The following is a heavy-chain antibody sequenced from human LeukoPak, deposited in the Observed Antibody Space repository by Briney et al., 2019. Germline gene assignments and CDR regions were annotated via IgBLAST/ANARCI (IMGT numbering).Heavy chain of an antibody. CDR2: IYHSGST. J-gene: IGHJ5*02. CDR1: GGSISSSNW. D-gene: IGHD2-2*01. CDR3: ARGRPNFPYCSSTSCPRRNWFDP. Sequence: PSETLSLTCAVSGGSISSSNWWSWVRQPPGKGLEWIGEIYHSGSTNYNPSLKSRVTISVDKSKNQFSLKLSSVTAADTAVYYCARGRPNFPYCSSTSCPRRNWFDPWGQGTLVTVSS. V-gene: IGHV4-4*02.